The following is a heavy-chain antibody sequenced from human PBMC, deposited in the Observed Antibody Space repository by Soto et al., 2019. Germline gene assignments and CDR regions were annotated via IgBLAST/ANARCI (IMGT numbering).Heavy chain of an antibody. CDR2: ISNVGGNE. Sequence: QVQVVESGGGVVQPGTSLRLSCAASGFTLSSYVMHWVRQPPGKGLEWVALISNVGGNEYYADSVKGRFTISRDNSKNTLYLQMNSLRTEDTAVYYCARDRPMITIFDSFDIWGQGTMVTVSS. D-gene: IGHD3-22*01. CDR1: GFTLSSYV. V-gene: IGHV3-30-3*01. J-gene: IGHJ3*02. CDR3: ARDRPMITIFDSFDI.